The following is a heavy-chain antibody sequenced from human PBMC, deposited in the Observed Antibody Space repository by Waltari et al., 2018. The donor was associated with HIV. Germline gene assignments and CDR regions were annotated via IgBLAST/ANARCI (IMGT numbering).Heavy chain of an antibody. CDR2: INGDGGST. CDR3: ARLNYDILTGPGG. Sequence: EVQLVESGGGLVQPGGSLRLSCAASGFTFSSYWMHWVRQAPGKGLVWVLRINGDGGSTSYADSGKCRLTISRDNAKNTLYLQMNSLRAEDTAVYYCARLNYDILTGPGGWGQGTLVTVSS. CDR1: GFTFSSYW. D-gene: IGHD3-9*01. V-gene: IGHV3-74*01. J-gene: IGHJ4*02.